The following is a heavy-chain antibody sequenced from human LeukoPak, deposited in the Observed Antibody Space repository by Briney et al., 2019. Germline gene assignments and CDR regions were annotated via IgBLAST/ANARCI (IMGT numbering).Heavy chain of an antibody. J-gene: IGHJ4*02. CDR2: IWYDGSNK. V-gene: IGHV3-33*01. CDR3: AREGQVVGRTMSDY. D-gene: IGHD1-26*01. CDR1: GFTFSSYG. Sequence: PGGSLRLSCAASGFTFSSYGMHWVRQAPGKGLEWVAVIWYDGSNKYYVDSVKGRFTISRDNSKNTLYLQMNSLRAEDTAVYYCAREGQVVGRTMSDYWGQGTLVTVSS.